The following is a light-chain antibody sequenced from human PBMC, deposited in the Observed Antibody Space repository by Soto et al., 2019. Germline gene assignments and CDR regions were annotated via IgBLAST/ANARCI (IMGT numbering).Light chain of an antibody. CDR2: GAS. J-gene: IGKJ1*01. CDR1: QSVSSS. Sequence: EIVLTQSPGTLSLSPGERAALCCRASQSVSSSLAWYQQRPGQAPRLLIYGASSRATGIPDRFSGSGSGTDFTLTISRLEPEDFVVYYCQHYGSSRTFGQGTKVEIK. CDR3: QHYGSSRT. V-gene: IGKV3-20*01.